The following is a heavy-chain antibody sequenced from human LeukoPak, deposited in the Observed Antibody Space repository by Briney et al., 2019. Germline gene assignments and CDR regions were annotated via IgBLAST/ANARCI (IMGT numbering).Heavy chain of an antibody. D-gene: IGHD3-10*01. Sequence: GGSLRLSCAASGFTFSSYGMHWVRQAPGKGLEWVAVISYDGSNKYYADSVKGRFTISRDNSKNTLYLQMNSLRAEDTAVYYCAKDRERITMVRGPYFDYWGQGTLVTVSS. CDR3: AKDRERITMVRGPYFDY. J-gene: IGHJ4*02. V-gene: IGHV3-30*18. CDR2: ISYDGSNK. CDR1: GFTFSSYG.